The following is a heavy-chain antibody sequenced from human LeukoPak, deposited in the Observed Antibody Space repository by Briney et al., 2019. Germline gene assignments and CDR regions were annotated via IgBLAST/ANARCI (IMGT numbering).Heavy chain of an antibody. CDR1: GFTFSSYW. J-gene: IGHJ4*02. CDR3: TRGGVRVATIPDY. Sequence: GGSLRLSCAASGFTFSSYWMHWVRQAPGKGLVWVSRINSDGSSTSYADSVKGRFTISRDNAKNTLYLQMNSLRAEDTAVYYCTRGGVRVATIPDYWGQGTLVTVSS. V-gene: IGHV3-74*01. CDR2: INSDGSST. D-gene: IGHD5-12*01.